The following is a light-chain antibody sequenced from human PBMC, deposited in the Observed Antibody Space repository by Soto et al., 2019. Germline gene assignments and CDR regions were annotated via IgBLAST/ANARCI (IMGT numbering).Light chain of an antibody. J-gene: IGKJ5*01. V-gene: IGKV2-30*02. CDR3: MQGTHWPIT. CDR2: KVS. Sequence: DVVMSQSPLSLPVTLGQPSSISCRSNQILVHSDGSAYFSWFQQRPGRSPRRLIYKVSTRDSGVPARFSGSGSGTDFALKISRVEAEDVGVYYCMQGTHWPITFGQGTRLEIK. CDR1: QILVHSDGSAY.